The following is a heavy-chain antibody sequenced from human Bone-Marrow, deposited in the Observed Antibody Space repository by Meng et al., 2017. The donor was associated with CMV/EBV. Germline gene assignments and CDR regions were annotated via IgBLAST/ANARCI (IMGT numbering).Heavy chain of an antibody. CDR1: GFTFSSYS. V-gene: IGHV3-21*01. CDR3: AREEGILVVVPAEGYYYGMDV. J-gene: IGHJ6*02. D-gene: IGHD2-2*01. Sequence: GESLKISCAASGFTFSSYSMNWVRQAPGKGLEWVSSISSSSSYIYYADSVKGRFTISRDNAKNSLYLQMNSLRAEDTAVYYCAREEGILVVVPAEGYYYGMDVCGQGTTVTVSS. CDR2: ISSSSSYI.